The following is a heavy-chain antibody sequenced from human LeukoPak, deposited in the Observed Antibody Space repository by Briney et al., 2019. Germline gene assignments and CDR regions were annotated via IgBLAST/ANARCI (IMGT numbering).Heavy chain of an antibody. Sequence: SETLSLTCTVSGGYISSYYWSWIRQPAGKGLEWIGRIYTSGSTNYNPSLKSRVTMSVDTSKNQFSLKLSSVTAADTAVYYCAGALSPKGAFDIWGQGTMVTVSS. CDR1: GGYISSYY. V-gene: IGHV4-4*07. J-gene: IGHJ3*02. D-gene: IGHD3-16*02. CDR3: AGALSPKGAFDI. CDR2: IYTSGST.